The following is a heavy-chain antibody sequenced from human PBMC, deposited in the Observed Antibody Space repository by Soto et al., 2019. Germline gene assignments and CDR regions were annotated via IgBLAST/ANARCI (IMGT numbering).Heavy chain of an antibody. CDR2: ISYSGST. CDR1: GGSISSGNYY. CDR3: XXXXYYXDXYYFDY. J-gene: IGHJ4*02. D-gene: IGHD3-22*01. V-gene: IGHV4-30-4*03. Sequence: TLSLTCTVSGGSISSGNYYWSWIRQPPGKGLEWIGFISYSGSTYYSTSLKSRVTISVDTSKNQFSLKLSSVTAADTAVYXXXXXXYYXDXYYFDYWGQGTLVTVSS.